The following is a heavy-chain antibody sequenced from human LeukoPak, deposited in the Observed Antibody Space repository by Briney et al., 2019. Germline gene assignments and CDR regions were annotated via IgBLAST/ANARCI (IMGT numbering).Heavy chain of an antibody. V-gene: IGHV3-33*06. CDR3: AKDNIGTMIVVAPGGMDV. Sequence: PGGSLRLSCAASGFTFSSYAMHWVRPAPGKGLEGVGDVWYDGDKKYYLDSVTSRYTISRDNSKNTLYLQMNSLRAEDTAVYYCAKDNIGTMIVVAPGGMDVWGQGTTATVSS. CDR1: GFTFSSYA. J-gene: IGHJ6*02. CDR2: VWYDGDKK. D-gene: IGHD3-22*01.